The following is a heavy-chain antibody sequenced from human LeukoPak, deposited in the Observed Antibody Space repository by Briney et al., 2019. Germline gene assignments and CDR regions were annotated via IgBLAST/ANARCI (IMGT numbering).Heavy chain of an antibody. J-gene: IGHJ3*02. Sequence: PSETLSLTCAVSGVSITSGDYSWRWIRQPPGKGLEWIGYIYHSGSTFYHPSLKGRVTISLDRSKNTVSLRLNSVTAADTAVYYCARSTTAQNDAFDIWGQGTMVTASS. CDR2: IYHSGST. V-gene: IGHV4-30-2*01. CDR1: GVSITSGDYS. CDR3: ARSTTAQNDAFDI. D-gene: IGHD4-11*01.